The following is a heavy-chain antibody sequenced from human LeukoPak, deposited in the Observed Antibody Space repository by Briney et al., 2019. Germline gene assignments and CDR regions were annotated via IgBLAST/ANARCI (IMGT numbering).Heavy chain of an antibody. D-gene: IGHD3-10*01. J-gene: IGHJ4*02. Sequence: GGSLRLSCAASGFTFSGYGMHWVRQAPGKGLEWVAFIHYDGARSYYADSVKGRFTISRDNSRNTLYLQMDSLRPEDTAVYYCAKAIWVAATSSWFCLDYWGQGTLVTVSS. CDR1: GFTFSGYG. V-gene: IGHV3-30*02. CDR2: IHYDGARS. CDR3: AKAIWVAATSSWFCLDY.